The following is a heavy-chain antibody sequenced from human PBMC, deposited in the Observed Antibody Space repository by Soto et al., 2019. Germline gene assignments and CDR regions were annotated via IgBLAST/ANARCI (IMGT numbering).Heavy chain of an antibody. Sequence: QVQLQESGPGLVKPSGTLSLTCAVSGGSISSSNWWSWVRQPPGKGLEWIGEIYHSGSTNYNPSLKCRVTISVDKSQNQFSLKLSSVTAADTAVYYCARAVGEYYFDYWGQGTLVTVSS. J-gene: IGHJ4*02. D-gene: IGHD3-16*01. CDR3: ARAVGEYYFDY. CDR2: IYHSGST. CDR1: GGSISSSNW. V-gene: IGHV4-4*02.